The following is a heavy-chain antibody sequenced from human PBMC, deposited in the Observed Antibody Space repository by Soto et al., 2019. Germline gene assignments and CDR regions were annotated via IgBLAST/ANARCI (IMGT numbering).Heavy chain of an antibody. CDR2: ISGSGNTI. CDR1: GFSFRDYY. J-gene: IGHJ5*02. CDR3: ARARLPMVVVVMGWFDP. V-gene: IGHV3-11*01. Sequence: QVQLVESGGALVKPGGSLRLSCAASGFSFRDYYMSWIRQAPGKGLEWISYISGSGNTIYYADSVKGRFIISRDNAKNSRFLQMNSLRADDTAVYYCARARLPMVVVVMGWFDPWGQGTLVTVSS. D-gene: IGHD3-22*01.